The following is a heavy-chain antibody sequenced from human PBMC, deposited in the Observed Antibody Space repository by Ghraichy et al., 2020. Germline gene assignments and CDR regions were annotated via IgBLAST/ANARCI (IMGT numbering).Heavy chain of an antibody. J-gene: IGHJ1*01. CDR1: GFSLSTSGVG. D-gene: IGHD3-9*01. CDR3: AHRRAQGYDIWTGPFQH. CDR2: IYWDDDK. V-gene: IGHV2-5*02. Sequence: SGPTLVKPTQTLTLTCTFSGFSLSTSGVGVGWIRQPPGKALEWLALIYWDDDKRYSPSLKSRLTITKDPSKNQVVLTLTNMDPVDTATYYCAHRRAQGYDIWTGPFQHWGQGTLVTVSS.